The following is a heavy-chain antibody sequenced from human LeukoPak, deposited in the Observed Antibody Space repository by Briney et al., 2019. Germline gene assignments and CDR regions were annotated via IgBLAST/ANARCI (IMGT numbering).Heavy chain of an antibody. Sequence: SVKVSCKASGGTFSSYAISWVRQAPGQGLEWMGRIIPILGIANYAQKFQGRVTITADKSTSTAYMELSSLRSEDTAVYYCASAIQNGYCSSTGCYVADIWGQGTMVTVSS. D-gene: IGHD2-2*01. J-gene: IGHJ3*02. V-gene: IGHV1-69*04. CDR3: ASAIQNGYCSSTGCYVADI. CDR2: IIPILGIA. CDR1: GGTFSSYA.